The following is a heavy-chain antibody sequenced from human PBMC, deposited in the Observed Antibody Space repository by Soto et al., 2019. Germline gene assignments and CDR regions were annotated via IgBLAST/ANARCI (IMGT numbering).Heavy chain of an antibody. CDR2: ISSSSSYI. CDR1: GFTFSSYS. J-gene: IGHJ4*02. CDR3: ARDRISGSNSPFDY. V-gene: IGHV3-21*01. D-gene: IGHD1-26*01. Sequence: GGSLRLSCAASGFTFSSYSMNWVRQAPGKGLEWVSSISSSSSYIYYADSVKGRFTISRDNAKNSLYLQMNSLRAEDTAVYYCARDRISGSNSPFDYWGQGTLVTVSS.